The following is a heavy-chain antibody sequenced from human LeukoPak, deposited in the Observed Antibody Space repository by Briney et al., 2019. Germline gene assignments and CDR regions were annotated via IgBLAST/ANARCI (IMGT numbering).Heavy chain of an antibody. CDR3: ARDTGYYFGSGNYLYYFDY. CDR2: MYTSGST. D-gene: IGHD3-10*01. J-gene: IGHJ4*02. Sequence: GSLRLSCTVFGGSISSYYWSWIRQPAGKGLEWIGRMYTSGSTNYNPSLKSRVTMSVDTSKNQFSLKLSSVTAADTAVYYCARDTGYYFGSGNYLYYFDYWGQGTLVTVSS. CDR1: GGSISSYY. V-gene: IGHV4-4*07.